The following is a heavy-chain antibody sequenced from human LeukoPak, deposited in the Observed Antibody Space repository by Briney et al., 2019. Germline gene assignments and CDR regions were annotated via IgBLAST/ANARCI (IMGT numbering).Heavy chain of an antibody. J-gene: IGHJ5*02. D-gene: IGHD5-12*01. CDR3: ARDAGVDIVATMSEDTWFDP. Sequence: ASVKVSCKASGGTFSSYAISWLRHAPGQRLEWMGGIIAIYGTANYAQKFQGRVTITTDESTSTAYMELSSLRSEDTAVYYCARDAGVDIVATMSEDTWFDPWGQGPLVTVSS. CDR2: IIAIYGTA. V-gene: IGHV1-69*05. CDR1: GGTFSSYA.